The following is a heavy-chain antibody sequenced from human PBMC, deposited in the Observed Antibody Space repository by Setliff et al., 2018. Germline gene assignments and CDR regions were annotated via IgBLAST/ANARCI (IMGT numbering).Heavy chain of an antibody. D-gene: IGHD3-10*01. CDR2: IIPVFGTA. Sequence: GASVKVSCKASGGTFRTDGFNWVRQAPGQGLEWMGRIIPVFGTAKYVQKFQGRVTISADESARTAYMEMSSLRFEDTAVYYCARVDYYGSGNYYDHWGQGTLVTVSS. J-gene: IGHJ4*02. V-gene: IGHV1-69*13. CDR1: GGTFRTDG. CDR3: ARVDYYGSGNYYDH.